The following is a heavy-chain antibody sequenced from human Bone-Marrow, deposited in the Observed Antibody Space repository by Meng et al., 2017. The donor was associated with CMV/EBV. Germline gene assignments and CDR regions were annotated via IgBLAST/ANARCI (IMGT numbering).Heavy chain of an antibody. CDR3: ARDYYYDMDV. CDR2: INPDSGDT. J-gene: IGHJ6*02. V-gene: IGHV1-2*02. Sequence: ASVKVSCKDSAYRFTGYYLHWVRQAPGQGLEWMGWINPDSGDTNYAQKFQGRVTGTRDTSISTAYMELNRLTPDDTAVYYCARDYYYDMDVWGQGTRVTVSS. CDR1: AYRFTGYY.